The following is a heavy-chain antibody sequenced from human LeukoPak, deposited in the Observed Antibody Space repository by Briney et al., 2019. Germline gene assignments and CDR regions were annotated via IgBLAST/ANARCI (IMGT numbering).Heavy chain of an antibody. CDR3: ARFNTYSNYWFDP. J-gene: IGHJ5*02. CDR2: IYYSGST. V-gene: IGHV4-39*07. CDR1: GVSISSSSYY. D-gene: IGHD4-11*01. Sequence: SETLSLTCTVSGVSISSSSYYWGWIRQPPGTGLEWIGSIYYSGSTYYNPSLKSRVTISVDTSKNQFSLKLSSVTAADTAVYYCARFNTYSNYWFDPWGQGTLVTVSS.